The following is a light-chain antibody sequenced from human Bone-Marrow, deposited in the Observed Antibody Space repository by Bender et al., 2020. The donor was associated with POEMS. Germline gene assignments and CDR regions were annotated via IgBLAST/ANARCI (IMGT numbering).Light chain of an antibody. V-gene: IGLV2-8*01. Sequence: QSALTQPPSASGSPGQSVTISCTGTSSDVGGYNYVSWYQQHPGRAPKLMIYDVSNRPSGVSHRFSGSKSGNTASLTISGLQAEDEADYYCSSYAGSNNYVFGTGTKVTVL. CDR1: SSDVGGYNY. CDR3: SSYAGSNNYV. J-gene: IGLJ1*01. CDR2: DVS.